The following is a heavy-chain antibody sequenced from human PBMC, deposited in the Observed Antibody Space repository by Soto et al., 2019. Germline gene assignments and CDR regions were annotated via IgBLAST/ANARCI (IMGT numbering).Heavy chain of an antibody. J-gene: IGHJ4*02. CDR1: GFTVTDNY. CDR2: IYNNDDT. Sequence: PVGSLRLSCAASGFTVTDNYMSWVRQAPGKGLQWVSVIYNNDDTYYADSVKGRFIISRDNSKNTLYLHMNILRVEDTAVYYCAKDAAADVGGYWGQGTLVTVSS. D-gene: IGHD6-13*01. V-gene: IGHV3-53*01. CDR3: AKDAAADVGGY.